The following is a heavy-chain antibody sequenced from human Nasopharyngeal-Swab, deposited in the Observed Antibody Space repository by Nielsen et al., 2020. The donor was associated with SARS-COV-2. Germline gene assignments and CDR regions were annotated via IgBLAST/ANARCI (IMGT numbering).Heavy chain of an antibody. Sequence: ASVKVSCKVSGYTLTELSMHWVRQAPGKGLEWMGGFDPEDGGTIYAQKFQGRVTMTEDTSTDTAYMELSSLRSEDTAVYYCATDLFTAMLGDYWGQGTLVTVSS. CDR1: GYTLTELS. V-gene: IGHV1-24*01. CDR3: ATDLFTAMLGDY. J-gene: IGHJ4*02. D-gene: IGHD5-18*01. CDR2: FDPEDGGT.